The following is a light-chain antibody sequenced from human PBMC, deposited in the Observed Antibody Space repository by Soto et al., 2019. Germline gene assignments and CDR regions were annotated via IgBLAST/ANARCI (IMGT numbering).Light chain of an antibody. CDR3: HQYGSSPYT. V-gene: IGKV3-20*01. CDR2: GAS. Sequence: ENVLTQSPGTLSLSPGERATLSCRASQSVSSSYLAWYQQKPGQAPRLLIYGASSRATGIPDRFSGSGSGTDFTLTISRLEPEDFAVYYCHQYGSSPYTFGQGTKLEIK. CDR1: QSVSSSY. J-gene: IGKJ2*01.